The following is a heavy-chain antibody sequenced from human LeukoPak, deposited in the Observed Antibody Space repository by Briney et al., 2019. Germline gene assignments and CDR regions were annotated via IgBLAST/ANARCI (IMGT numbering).Heavy chain of an antibody. CDR3: ARARGQYDSSGWAFDS. Sequence: PSETLSLTCAISGVSIRSYYWSWIRQPAGKGLEWIGRIFTDGDTNYNPSLKSRVTMSGDTSKNQFSLKVTSVTAADTAVYCCARARGQYDSSGWAFDSWGHGTLVTVSS. D-gene: IGHD3-22*01. CDR2: IFTDGDT. V-gene: IGHV4-4*07. CDR1: GVSIRSYY. J-gene: IGHJ4*01.